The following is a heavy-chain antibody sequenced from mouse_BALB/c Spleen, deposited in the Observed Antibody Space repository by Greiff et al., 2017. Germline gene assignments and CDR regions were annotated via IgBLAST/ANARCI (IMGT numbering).Heavy chain of an antibody. J-gene: IGHJ1*01. CDR1: GYAFSSYW. D-gene: IGHD2-10*02. Sequence: VQLQQSGAELVRPGSSVKISCKASGYAFSSYWMNWVKQRPGQGLEWIGQIYPGDGDTNYNGKFKGKATLTADKSSSTAYMQLSSLTSEDSAVYFCARGGGYGNYGWYFEVWGAGTTVTVSS. CDR2: IYPGDGDT. V-gene: IGHV1-80*01. CDR3: ARGGGYGNYGWYFEV.